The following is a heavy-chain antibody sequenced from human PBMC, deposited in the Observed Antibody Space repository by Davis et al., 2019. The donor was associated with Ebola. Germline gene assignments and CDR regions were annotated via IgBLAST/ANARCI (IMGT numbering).Heavy chain of an antibody. CDR3: VREVPGATNFDY. CDR2: ISSSSSFI. D-gene: IGHD1-26*01. V-gene: IGHV3-21*01. J-gene: IGHJ4*02. Sequence: PGGSLRLSCAASGFIFSSYTMNWVRQAPGKGLDWVSSISSSSSFIFYADSVKGRFTISRDNAKDSLYLQMNSLRAEDTGVYYCVREVPGATNFDYWGQGILVTVSS. CDR1: GFIFSSYT.